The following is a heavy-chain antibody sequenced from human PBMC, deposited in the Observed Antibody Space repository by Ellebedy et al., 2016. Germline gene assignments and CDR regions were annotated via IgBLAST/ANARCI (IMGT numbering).Heavy chain of an antibody. J-gene: IGHJ5*02. CDR2: ISAYNGNT. D-gene: IGHD3-10*01. V-gene: IGHV1-18*01. Sequence: ASVKVSCXASGYTFTSYGISWVRQAPGQGLEWMGWISAYNGNTNYAQKLQGRVTMTTDTSTSTAYMELRSLRSEDTAVYYCATDRSYYGSGSYGSWGQGTLVTVSS. CDR3: ATDRSYYGSGSYGS. CDR1: GYTFTSYG.